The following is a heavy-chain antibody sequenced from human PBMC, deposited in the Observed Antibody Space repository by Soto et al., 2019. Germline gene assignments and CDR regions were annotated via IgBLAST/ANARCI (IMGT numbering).Heavy chain of an antibody. CDR3: AHYVGTMPHFDY. D-gene: IGHD5-12*01. V-gene: IGHV2-5*02. CDR2: IYWDDDT. CDR1: GFSLSSSGVG. J-gene: IGHJ4*02. Sequence: QITLKESGPTLVKPTQTLTLTCTFSGFSLSSSGVGVGWIRQPPGKALEWLALIYWDDDTRYSPSLKSRLTITKDTSKNQVLLTMTNMDPVDTATYFCAHYVGTMPHFDYWGQGTLVIVSS.